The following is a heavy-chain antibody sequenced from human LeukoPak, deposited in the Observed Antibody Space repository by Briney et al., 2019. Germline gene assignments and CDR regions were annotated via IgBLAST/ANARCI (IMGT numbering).Heavy chain of an antibody. Sequence: GGSLRLSCAASGFTFSSYAMSWVRQAPGKGLEWVSAISGSGGSTYYADSVKGRFTISRDNSKNTLYLQMNSLRAEDTAVYYCAKTDSANFDFLLYFDYWGQGTLVTVSS. CDR1: GFTFSSYA. D-gene: IGHD3-9*01. CDR3: AKTDSANFDFLLYFDY. CDR2: ISGSGGST. V-gene: IGHV3-23*01. J-gene: IGHJ4*02.